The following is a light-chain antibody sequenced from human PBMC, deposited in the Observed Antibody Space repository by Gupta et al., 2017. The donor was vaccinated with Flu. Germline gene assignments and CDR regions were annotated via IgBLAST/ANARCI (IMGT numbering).Light chain of an antibody. V-gene: IGKV3-11*01. CDR3: QQRSNWPPIT. Sequence: ATLSLSPGERATLSCRASQSVSSYLAWYQQKPGQAPRLLIYDTSNRATGIPARFSGSGSGTDFTLTISSREPEDFAVYYCQQRSNWPPITFGGGTKVEIK. CDR1: QSVSSY. CDR2: DTS. J-gene: IGKJ4*01.